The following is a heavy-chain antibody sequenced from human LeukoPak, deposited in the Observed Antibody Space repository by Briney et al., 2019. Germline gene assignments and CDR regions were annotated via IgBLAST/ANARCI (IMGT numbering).Heavy chain of an antibody. J-gene: IGHJ4*02. CDR1: GFTFNTYA. CDR2: ISGSGEST. V-gene: IGHV3-23*01. CDR3: AKSTGRFLEWLLLDF. D-gene: IGHD3-3*01. Sequence: GGSLRLSCAASGFTFNTYAMSWLHQAPGKGLEWVSSISGSGESTHYPDSVKGRFSISRDNSKTTLYLQMNSLRAEDTAIYYCAKSTGRFLEWLLLDFWGQGTLVTVSS.